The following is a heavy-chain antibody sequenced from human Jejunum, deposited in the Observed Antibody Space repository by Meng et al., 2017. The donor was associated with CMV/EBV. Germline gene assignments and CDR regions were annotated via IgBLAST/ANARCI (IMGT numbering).Heavy chain of an antibody. CDR2: ISVSGANT. CDR3: GRNRVDY. CDR1: GFTFGSYA. J-gene: IGHJ4*02. V-gene: IGHV3-23*01. Sequence: SCAASGFTFGSYAMSWVRQAPGTGLEWVSSISVSGANTYYADSVRGRFTISRDNSMNTLYLQMNSLRGDDTGVYYCGRNRVDYWGQGTLVTVSS. D-gene: IGHD3-10*01.